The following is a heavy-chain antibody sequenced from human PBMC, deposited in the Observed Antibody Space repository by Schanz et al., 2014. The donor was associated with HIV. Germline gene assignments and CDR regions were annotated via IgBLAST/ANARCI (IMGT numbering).Heavy chain of an antibody. Sequence: QVQLVQSGAEVKKPGASVKVSCKASGDTFTGDFMHWVRQAPGQGLEWMGWINPNSGGTNYAQKFQGRVTMTRDTSISTAYMELSRLRSDDTAVYYCARGIVGATPAFDIWGQGTAVIVSS. CDR2: INPNSGGT. D-gene: IGHD1-26*01. J-gene: IGHJ3*02. CDR3: ARGIVGATPAFDI. V-gene: IGHV1-2*02. CDR1: GDTFTGDF.